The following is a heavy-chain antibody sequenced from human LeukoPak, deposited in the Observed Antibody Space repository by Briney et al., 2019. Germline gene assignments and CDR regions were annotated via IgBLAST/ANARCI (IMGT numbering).Heavy chain of an antibody. D-gene: IGHD5-12*01. CDR2: INSDGSSI. Sequence: GGSLTLSCAASGFTFSSYWMHWVRQAPGKGLVWFSRINSDGSSITYADSVKGRFTISRDNAKNKLYLQMNSLRVEDTAVYYCAREGRVSGYDFDCWGQGTLVTVSS. CDR1: GFTFSSYW. CDR3: AREGRVSGYDFDC. J-gene: IGHJ4*02. V-gene: IGHV3-74*03.